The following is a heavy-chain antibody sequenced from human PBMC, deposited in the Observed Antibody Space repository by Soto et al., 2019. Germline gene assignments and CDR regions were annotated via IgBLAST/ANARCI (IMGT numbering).Heavy chain of an antibody. V-gene: IGHV1-8*01. CDR1: GYTFTSYD. Sequence: QVQLVQSGAEVKKPGASVKVSCKAYGYTFTSYDINWVRQATGQGLEWMGWMNPNSGNTGYAQKFQGRVTMTRNTFISTAYMELSSLRSEDTAVYYCARVRYCSGGSCYSMYYWGQGTLVTVSS. CDR3: ARVRYCSGGSCYSMYY. D-gene: IGHD2-15*01. J-gene: IGHJ4*02. CDR2: MNPNSGNT.